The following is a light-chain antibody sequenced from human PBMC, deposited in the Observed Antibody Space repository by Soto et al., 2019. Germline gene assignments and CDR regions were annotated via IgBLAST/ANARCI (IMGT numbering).Light chain of an antibody. Sequence: DIQMTQSPSSLSASVGDRVTITCRASQSISSYLNWYQQKPVKAPKLLIYAESSLLSGVPSRFSGSGSGTDFTLTISSLQPDDFATYYCQQSYSTPWTFGQGTKVEIK. CDR3: QQSYSTPWT. V-gene: IGKV1-39*01. J-gene: IGKJ1*01. CDR2: AES. CDR1: QSISSY.